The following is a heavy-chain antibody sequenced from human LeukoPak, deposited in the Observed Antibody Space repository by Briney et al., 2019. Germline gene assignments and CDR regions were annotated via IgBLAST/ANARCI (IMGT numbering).Heavy chain of an antibody. CDR1: GGSISSSSYY. Sequence: SETLSLTCTVSGGSISSSSYYWGWIRQPPGKGLEWIGSIYYSGSTYYNPSLKSRVTISVDTSKNQFPLKLSSVTAADTAVYYCVKSELGGAFDYWGQGTLVTVSS. D-gene: IGHD1-26*01. V-gene: IGHV4-39*06. CDR3: VKSELGGAFDY. CDR2: IYYSGST. J-gene: IGHJ4*02.